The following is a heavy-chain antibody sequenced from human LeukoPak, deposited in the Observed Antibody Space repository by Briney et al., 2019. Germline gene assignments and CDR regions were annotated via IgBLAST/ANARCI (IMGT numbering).Heavy chain of an antibody. CDR3: ARKVEYSSGWLYFDY. J-gene: IGHJ4*02. V-gene: IGHV3-23*01. CDR1: GFTFSSYA. Sequence: GGSLRLSCAASGFTFSSYAMSWVRQAPGKGLEWVSAISGSGGSTYYADSVKGRFTISRDNSKNTLYLQMNSLRAEDTAVYYCARKVEYSSGWLYFDYWGQGTLVTVSS. D-gene: IGHD6-19*01. CDR2: ISGSGGST.